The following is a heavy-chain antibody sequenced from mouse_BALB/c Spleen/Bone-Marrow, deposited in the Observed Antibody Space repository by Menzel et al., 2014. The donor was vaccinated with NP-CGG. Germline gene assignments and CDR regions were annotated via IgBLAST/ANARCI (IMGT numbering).Heavy chain of an antibody. J-gene: IGHJ4*01. CDR1: GFNIKDTY. D-gene: IGHD2-3*01. Sequence: VQLKHSGAELVKPGASVKLSCTASGFNIKDTYMHWVKQRPEQGLEWIRRIDPANGNTKYDLKFQGKATITADTSSNTAYLQLSSLTSEDPAVYYCARWLLPYGLDYWGQGTSVTVSS. CDR2: IDPANGNT. CDR3: ARWLLPYGLDY. V-gene: IGHV14-3*02.